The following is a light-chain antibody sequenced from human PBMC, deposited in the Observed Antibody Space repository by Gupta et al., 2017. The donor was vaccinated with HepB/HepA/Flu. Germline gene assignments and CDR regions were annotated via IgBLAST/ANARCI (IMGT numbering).Light chain of an antibody. J-gene: IGLJ3*02. V-gene: IGLV2-14*04. CDR3: SSYTSSSNRV. CDR1: SSDVGGYNS. Sequence: GSPGPSLTISCPGTSSDVGGYNSVSWYQQHPANAPKLMLYDVSNRPSGVSNRFSGSKSGHTASLTISGLQDEDEADYYRSSYTSSSNRVFGGGTKRTVL. CDR2: DVS.